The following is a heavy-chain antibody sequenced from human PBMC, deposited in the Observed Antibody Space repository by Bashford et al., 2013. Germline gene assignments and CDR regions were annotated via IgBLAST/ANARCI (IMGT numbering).Heavy chain of an antibody. CDR3: ARDHSSGWNYNYFDY. V-gene: IGHV1-69*06. Sequence: SVKVSCKASGGTFSSNTISWVRQAPGQGLEWMGGIVPKIGAAHYAQKFVDRVTITADKSTGTAYMQLTSLRAEDTAVYYCARDHSSGWNYNYFDYWGQGTLVTVSS. CDR1: GGTFSSNT. D-gene: IGHD6-19*01. CDR2: IVPKIGAA. J-gene: IGHJ4*02.